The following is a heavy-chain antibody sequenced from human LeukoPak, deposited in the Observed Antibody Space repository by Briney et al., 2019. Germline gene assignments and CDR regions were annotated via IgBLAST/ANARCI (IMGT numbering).Heavy chain of an antibody. CDR2: IYTSGST. CDR1: GGSISSYY. D-gene: IGHD2-21*02. V-gene: IGHV4-4*07. J-gene: IGHJ6*02. Sequence: SETLSLPCTVSGGSISSYYWSWIRQHAGKGLEWIGRIYTSGSTNYNPSLKSRVTMSVDTSKNQFSLKLSSVTAADTAVYYCARDEVVTAIDYYGMDVWGQGTTVTVSS. CDR3: ARDEVVTAIDYYGMDV.